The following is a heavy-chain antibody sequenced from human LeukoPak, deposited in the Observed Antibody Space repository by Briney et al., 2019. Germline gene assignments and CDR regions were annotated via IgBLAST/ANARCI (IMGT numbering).Heavy chain of an antibody. D-gene: IGHD4-17*01. Sequence: PSETLSLTCNVSGGSISISNYFWSWIRQPPGKGLEWIGYIYYSGSTNYNPSLKSRVTISVDTSKNQFSLKLSSVTAADTAVYYCAKSTVTTYGMGFDYWGQGTLVTVSS. J-gene: IGHJ4*02. CDR3: AKSTVTTYGMGFDY. CDR1: GGSISISNYF. CDR2: IYYSGST. V-gene: IGHV4-61*05.